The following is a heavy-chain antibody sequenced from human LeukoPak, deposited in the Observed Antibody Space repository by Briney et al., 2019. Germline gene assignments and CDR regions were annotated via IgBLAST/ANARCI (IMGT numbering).Heavy chain of an antibody. J-gene: IGHJ4*02. CDR3: AREKYSTGWFDY. Sequence: GGSLRLSCAASGFTFSSYAMSWVRQAPGKRLEWVSTISGNGGRTYYADSVKGRFTISRDNSKNTLYLQMNSLRAEDTAVYYCAREKYSTGWFDYWGQGTLVTVSS. D-gene: IGHD6-19*01. CDR1: GFTFSSYA. V-gene: IGHV3-23*01. CDR2: ISGNGGRT.